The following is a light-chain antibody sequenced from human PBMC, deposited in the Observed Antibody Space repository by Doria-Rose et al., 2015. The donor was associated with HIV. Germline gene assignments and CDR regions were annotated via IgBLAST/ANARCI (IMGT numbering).Light chain of an antibody. V-gene: IGKV4-1*01. CDR2: WAS. J-gene: IGKJ3*01. CDR1: QGLLYTSKNY. Sequence: TQSPESLGMSLGERATLNCKSNQGLLYTSKNYLAWYQQKPVQPPKLLIYWASTRQSGFHARCSDSRSRTDFSLTISSLETEDVAVYYCQQYYDTPSFGPGTTVVIK. CDR3: QQYYDTPS.